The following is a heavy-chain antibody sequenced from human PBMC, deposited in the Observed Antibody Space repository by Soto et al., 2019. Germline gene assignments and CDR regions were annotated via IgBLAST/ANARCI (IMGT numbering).Heavy chain of an antibody. J-gene: IGHJ6*02. V-gene: IGHV3-23*01. Sequence: GGSLRLSCAASGFTFSSYAMSWVRQAPGKGLEWVSAISGSGGSTYYADSVKGRFTISRDNSKNTLNLQMNSLRAEDTAVYYCAKEGPGYSYGRDYYYYGMDVWGQGTTVTVSS. CDR2: ISGSGGST. D-gene: IGHD5-18*01. CDR1: GFTFSSYA. CDR3: AKEGPGYSYGRDYYYYGMDV.